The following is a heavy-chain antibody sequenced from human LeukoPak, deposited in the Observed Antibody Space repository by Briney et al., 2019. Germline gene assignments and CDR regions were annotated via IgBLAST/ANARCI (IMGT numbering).Heavy chain of an antibody. V-gene: IGHV3-74*01. J-gene: IGHJ4*02. Sequence: GGSLRLSCAASGFAFREYWMHWVRQTPGTGLMWVARINDGGTYTAYADSVKGRFTFSRDNAENTLYLQMNTLRVEDTAIYYCAREIKIQGFRAFDFWGQGTPVTVSS. CDR1: GFAFREYW. D-gene: IGHD3-10*01. CDR3: AREIKIQGFRAFDF. CDR2: INDGGTYT.